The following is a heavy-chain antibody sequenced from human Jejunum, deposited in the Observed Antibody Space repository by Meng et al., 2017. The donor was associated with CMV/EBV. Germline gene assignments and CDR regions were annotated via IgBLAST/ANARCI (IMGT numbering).Heavy chain of an antibody. CDR1: GGSLIGTNW. CDR2: LFHSGAT. CDR3: GDPPAGY. Sequence: LSLTCVVSGGSLIGTNWWNWVRQPPGGGLEWIGELFHSGATNYNPSLKSRVTISIDNSKNQFSLKLTSMTAADTAVYFCGDPPAGYWGQGILVTVSS. J-gene: IGHJ4*02. V-gene: IGHV4/OR15-8*01.